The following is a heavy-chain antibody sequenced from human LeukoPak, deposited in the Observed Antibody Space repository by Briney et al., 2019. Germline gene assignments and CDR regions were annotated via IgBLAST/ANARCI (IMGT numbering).Heavy chain of an antibody. J-gene: IGHJ6*04. D-gene: IGHD6-19*01. CDR2: IKQDGSEK. CDR1: GGSISSYY. Sequence: ETLSLTCTVSGGSISSYYWSWVRQAPGKGLEWVANIKQDGSEKYYVDSVKGRFTISRDNAKNSLYLQMNSLRAEDTAVYYCARSLRYDYSSGSGDVWGKGTTVTVSS. CDR3: ARSLRYDYSSGSGDV. V-gene: IGHV3-7*03.